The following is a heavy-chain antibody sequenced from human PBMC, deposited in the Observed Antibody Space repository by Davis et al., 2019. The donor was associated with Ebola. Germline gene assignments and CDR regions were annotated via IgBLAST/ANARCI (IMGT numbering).Heavy chain of an antibody. V-gene: IGHV4-34*01. J-gene: IGHJ6*02. Sequence: MPSETLSLTCAVYGGSFSGYYWSWIRQPPGKGLEWIGEINHSGSTNYNPSLKSRVTISVDTSKNQFSLKLSSVTAADTAMYYCARGHSYGSMVYGMDVWGQGTTVTVSS. D-gene: IGHD3-10*01. CDR1: GGSFSGYY. CDR2: INHSGST. CDR3: ARGHSYGSMVYGMDV.